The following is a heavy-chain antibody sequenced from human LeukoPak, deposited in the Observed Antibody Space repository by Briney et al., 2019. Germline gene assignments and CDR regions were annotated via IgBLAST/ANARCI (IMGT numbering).Heavy chain of an antibody. Sequence: KPSETLSLTCTVSGYSISSGYYWGWIRQPPGKGLEWIGSIYYSGSTYYNPSLKSRVTISVDTSKNQFSLKLSSVTAADTAVYYCARDLPGRDYYDSSGPGWGQGTLVTVSS. V-gene: IGHV4-38-2*02. CDR1: GYSISSGYY. CDR3: ARDLPGRDYYDSSGPG. D-gene: IGHD3-22*01. J-gene: IGHJ4*02. CDR2: IYYSGST.